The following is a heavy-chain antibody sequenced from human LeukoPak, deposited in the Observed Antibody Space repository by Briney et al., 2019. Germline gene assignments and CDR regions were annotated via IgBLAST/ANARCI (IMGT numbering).Heavy chain of an antibody. CDR2: ISAYNGNT. D-gene: IGHD1-26*01. V-gene: IGHV1-18*04. Sequence: ASVKVSCKASGYTFTSYGISWVRQAPGQGLEWMGWISAYNGNTNYAQKLQGRVTMTTDTSMSTAYMEMRSLRSDDTAVYYCARDVGGRETTWPLGYNWFDPWGQGTLVTVSS. J-gene: IGHJ5*02. CDR3: ARDVGGRETTWPLGYNWFDP. CDR1: GYTFTSYG.